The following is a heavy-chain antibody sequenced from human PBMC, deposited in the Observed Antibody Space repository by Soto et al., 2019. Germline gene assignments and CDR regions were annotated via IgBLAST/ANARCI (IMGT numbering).Heavy chain of an antibody. CDR3: ARDCSSWRPCDY. CDR1: GFTFSTYS. V-gene: IGHV3-48*02. D-gene: IGHD6-13*01. CDR2: ISSSSDTI. Sequence: GGSLRLSCAASGFTFSTYSMNWVRQAPGRGLEWVSYISSSSDTIYYADSVKGRFTISRDNAKNSLYLQMNSLRDEDTAVYYCARDCSSWRPCDYWGQGTLVTVSS. J-gene: IGHJ4*02.